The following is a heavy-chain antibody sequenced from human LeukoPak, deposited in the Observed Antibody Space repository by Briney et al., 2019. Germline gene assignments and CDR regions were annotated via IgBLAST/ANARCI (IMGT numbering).Heavy chain of an antibody. Sequence: ASVKVSCKTSGYTFDTYGISWVRQAPGQGLEWMGWISGHNGNTNYAQKLQGRVTMTTDTSTNTAYMELRSLRSDDTAVYYCARASGIIGTSRTSDDAFDLWGQGTMVTVSS. CDR1: GYTFDTYG. CDR3: ARASGIIGTSRTSDDAFDL. D-gene: IGHD1-7*01. CDR2: ISGHNGNT. J-gene: IGHJ3*01. V-gene: IGHV1-18*01.